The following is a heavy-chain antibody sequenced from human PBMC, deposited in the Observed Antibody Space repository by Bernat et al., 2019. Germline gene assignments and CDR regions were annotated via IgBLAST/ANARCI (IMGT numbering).Heavy chain of an antibody. CDR1: GFTFDDYA. D-gene: IGHD5-18*01. Sequence: EVQLVESGGGVVQPGGSLRLSCAASGFTFDDYAMHWVRQLPGKGLEWVSLISGDGGSTYYADSVKGRFTISRDNSKNSLYLQMNSLRTEDTALYYCAKVCSYGRWWDWFDPWGQGTLVTVSS. CDR2: ISGDGGST. V-gene: IGHV3-43*02. CDR3: AKVCSYGRWWDWFDP. J-gene: IGHJ5*02.